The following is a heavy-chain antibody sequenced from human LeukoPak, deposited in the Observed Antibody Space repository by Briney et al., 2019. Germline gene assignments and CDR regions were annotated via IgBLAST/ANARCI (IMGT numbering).Heavy chain of an antibody. CDR1: GFTFSSYA. Sequence: QPGGSLRLSCAASGFTFSSYAMHWVRQAPGKGLEWVAVISYDGSNKYYADSVKGRFTISRDNSKNTLYLQMNSLRAEDTAVYYCARDSQSGDGFLDYWGQGTLVTVSS. CDR3: ARDSQSGDGFLDY. CDR2: ISYDGSNK. J-gene: IGHJ4*02. D-gene: IGHD3-10*01. V-gene: IGHV3-30*04.